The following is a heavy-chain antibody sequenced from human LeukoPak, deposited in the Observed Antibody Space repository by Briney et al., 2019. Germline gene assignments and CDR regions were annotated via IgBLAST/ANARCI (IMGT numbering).Heavy chain of an antibody. J-gene: IGHJ4*02. CDR1: HYSISSSYY. CDR2: ISHSGSA. CDR3: ARELTRTTFDY. D-gene: IGHD1-14*01. V-gene: IGHV4-38-2*02. Sequence: SETLSLTCAVSHYSISSSYYWGCIRQPPGKGLEWIGSISHSGSAFYNPSLSSRVTISMDTSRNHFSLKLSSVTAADRGVYYCARELTRTTFDYWGRGTLVTVSS.